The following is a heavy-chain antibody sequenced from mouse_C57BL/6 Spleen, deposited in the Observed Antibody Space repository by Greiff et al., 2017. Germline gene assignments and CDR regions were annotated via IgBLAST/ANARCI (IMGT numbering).Heavy chain of an antibody. CDR2: IDPANGNT. J-gene: IGHJ4*01. CDR3: AAYGSSPYAMDY. CDR1: GFTFKNSY. D-gene: IGHD1-1*01. V-gene: IGHV14-3*01. Sequence: VQLQQSVAELVRPGASVKLSCTASGFTFKNSYMHWVKQRPQQGLEWIGRIDPANGNTKYAPKFQGKATLTADTSSNTAYLQLSSLTSEDTAIYDCAAYGSSPYAMDYWGQGTSVTVSS.